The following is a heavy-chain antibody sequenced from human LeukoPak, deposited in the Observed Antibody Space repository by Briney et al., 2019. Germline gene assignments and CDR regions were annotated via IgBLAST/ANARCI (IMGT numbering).Heavy chain of an antibody. D-gene: IGHD1-26*01. J-gene: IGHJ4*02. Sequence: GGSLRPSCAASGFTVSSNYMTWVRQAPGKGLEWVSIIYSGGSTSYADSVKGRFTISRDNSKNTLYLQMNSLRAEDTAVYYCARDVVGATYFDWGQGTLVTVSS. CDR1: GFTVSSNY. CDR3: ARDVVGATYFD. CDR2: IYSGGST. V-gene: IGHV3-53*01.